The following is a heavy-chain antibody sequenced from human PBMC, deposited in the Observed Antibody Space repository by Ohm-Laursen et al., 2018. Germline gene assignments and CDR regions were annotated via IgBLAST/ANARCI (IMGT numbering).Heavy chain of an antibody. V-gene: IGHV3-23*01. CDR2: ISISAVGK. CDR1: GFSFSANA. CDR3: ARDPSSRFLSGSHFDP. D-gene: IGHD1-26*01. Sequence: SLRLSCSASGFSFSANAMAWVRQAPGKGVEWVAGISISAVGKHYAESVRGRFTTSRDDSKSIMHLNMDSLRPEDTAVYYCARDPSSRFLSGSHFDPWGQGTLVTVSS. J-gene: IGHJ5*02.